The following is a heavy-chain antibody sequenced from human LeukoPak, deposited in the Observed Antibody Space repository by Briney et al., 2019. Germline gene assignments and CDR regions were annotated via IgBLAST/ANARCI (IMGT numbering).Heavy chain of an antibody. V-gene: IGHV1-8*02. J-gene: IGHJ4*02. CDR1: GYTFTSYD. Sequence: ASVKVSCKASGYTFTSYDINWVRQATGQGLEWMGWMNPNSGNTGYAQKFQGRVTMTRNTSISTAYMELSSLRSEDTAVYYCARGAPLRYFDWSQDDYWGQGILVTVSS. D-gene: IGHD3-9*01. CDR2: MNPNSGNT. CDR3: ARGAPLRYFDWSQDDY.